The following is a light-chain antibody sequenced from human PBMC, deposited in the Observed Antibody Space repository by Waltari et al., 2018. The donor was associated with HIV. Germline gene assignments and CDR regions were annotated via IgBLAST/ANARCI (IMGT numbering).Light chain of an antibody. CDR2: EFI. Sequence: QSALTQPASVSGSPGQSLTISCTGTSSDVVAYNLVSWYQTYPGKAPKLMIFEFIKRPSGVSDRFSGSRSGNTASLTISGLQTEDEGDYYCCSYSGTGVVFGGGTKVTVL. V-gene: IGLV2-23*02. CDR3: CSYSGTGVV. J-gene: IGLJ2*01. CDR1: SSDVVAYNL.